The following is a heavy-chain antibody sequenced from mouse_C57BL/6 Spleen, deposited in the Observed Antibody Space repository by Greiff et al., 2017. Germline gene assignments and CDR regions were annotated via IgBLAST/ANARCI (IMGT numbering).Heavy chain of an antibody. V-gene: IGHV1-85*01. D-gene: IGHD4-1*01. Sequence: VKLQESGPELVKPGASVKLSCKASGYTFTSYDINWVKQRPGQGLEWIGWLYPRDGSTKYNEKFKGKATLTVDTSSSTAYMELHSLTSEDSAVYFCARGGNSGTRFAYWGQGTLVTVSA. CDR2: LYPRDGST. J-gene: IGHJ3*01. CDR3: ARGGNSGTRFAY. CDR1: GYTFTSYD.